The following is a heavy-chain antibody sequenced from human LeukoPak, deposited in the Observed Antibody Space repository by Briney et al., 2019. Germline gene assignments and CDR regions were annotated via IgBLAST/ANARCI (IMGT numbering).Heavy chain of an antibody. CDR2: IVVGSGNT. J-gene: IGHJ4*02. Sequence: ASVKVSCKASGFTFTSSAVQWVRQARGQRLEWIGWIVVGSGNTNYAQKFQERVTITRDMSTSTAYMELSSLRSEDTAVYYCARGPGRRITIFGVVIIDEYYFDYWGQGTLVTVSS. V-gene: IGHV1-58*01. CDR3: ARGPGRRITIFGVVIIDEYYFDY. D-gene: IGHD3-3*01. CDR1: GFTFTSSA.